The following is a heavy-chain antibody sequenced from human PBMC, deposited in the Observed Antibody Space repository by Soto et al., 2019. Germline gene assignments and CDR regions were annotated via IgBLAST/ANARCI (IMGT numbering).Heavy chain of an antibody. CDR3: ARGNRYDFWSGYSFDP. V-gene: IGHV1-18*01. Sequence: ASVKVSCKASGYTFTSYGISWVRQAPGQGLEWMGWISAYNGNTNYAQKLQGRVTMTTDTSTSTAYMELRSLRSDDTAVYYCARGNRYDFWSGYSFDPWGQGTLVTVS. CDR2: ISAYNGNT. CDR1: GYTFTSYG. J-gene: IGHJ5*02. D-gene: IGHD3-3*01.